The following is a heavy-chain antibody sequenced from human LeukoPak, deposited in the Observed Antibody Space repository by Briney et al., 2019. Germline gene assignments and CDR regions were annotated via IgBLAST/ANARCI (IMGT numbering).Heavy chain of an antibody. CDR1: GFIFSDYN. Sequence: GRSLRLSCAASGFIFSDYNMNWVRQAPGKGLEWVSYISSGSSTIYYGDSVKGRFTISRDNAKNSLYLQMNSLTDEDTAVYFCAREPPGNYDSSGYYYAYFDCWGQGTLVTVSS. V-gene: IGHV3-48*02. CDR2: ISSGSSTI. D-gene: IGHD3-22*01. J-gene: IGHJ4*02. CDR3: AREPPGNYDSSGYYYAYFDC.